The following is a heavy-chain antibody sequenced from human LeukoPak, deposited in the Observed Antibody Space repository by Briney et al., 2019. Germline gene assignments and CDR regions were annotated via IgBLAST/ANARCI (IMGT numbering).Heavy chain of an antibody. Sequence: ASVKVSCKASGYTFTSYDVNWVRQATGQGLEWMGWMNPNSGNTGYAQKFQGRVTMTRNTSISTAYMELSSLRSEDTAVYYCASWTRTDYYDSSGYPVHWGQGTLVTVSS. CDR1: GYTFTSYD. J-gene: IGHJ4*02. V-gene: IGHV1-8*01. D-gene: IGHD3-22*01. CDR3: ASWTRTDYYDSSGYPVH. CDR2: MNPNSGNT.